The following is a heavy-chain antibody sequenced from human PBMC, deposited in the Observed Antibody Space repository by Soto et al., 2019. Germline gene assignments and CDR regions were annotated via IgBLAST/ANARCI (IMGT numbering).Heavy chain of an antibody. D-gene: IGHD2-8*01. CDR2: ISYDGSNK. CDR3: AKDTGYCTNGVCYTEYYGMDV. J-gene: IGHJ6*02. CDR1: GFTFSSYG. Sequence: PGGSLRLSCAASGFTFSSYGMHWVRQAPGKGLEWVAVISYDGSNKYYADSVKGRFTISRDNSKNTLYLQMNSLRAEDTAVYYCAKDTGYCTNGVCYTEYYGMDVWGQGTTVTVSS. V-gene: IGHV3-30*18.